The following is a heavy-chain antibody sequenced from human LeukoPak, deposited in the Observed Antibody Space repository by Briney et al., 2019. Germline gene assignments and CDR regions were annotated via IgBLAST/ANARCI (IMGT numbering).Heavy chain of an antibody. CDR3: GRSYSSSHPDWFDP. CDR1: GYTFTSYG. D-gene: IGHD6-6*01. Sequence: ASVKVSCKASGYTFTSYGISWVRQAPGQGLEWMGWISGYNGNPNYAQKLHGRVTMTTDTSTSTAYMELRSLRADDTAVYYCGRSYSSSHPDWFDPWGQGTLVTVSS. J-gene: IGHJ5*02. V-gene: IGHV1-18*01. CDR2: ISGYNGNP.